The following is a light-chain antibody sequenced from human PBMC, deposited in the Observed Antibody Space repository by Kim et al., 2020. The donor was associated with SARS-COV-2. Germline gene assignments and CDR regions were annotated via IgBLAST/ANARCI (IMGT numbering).Light chain of an antibody. CDR1: QSVGTY. Sequence: VVRQFPATLSLSPGDRATLSCRASQSVGTYLAWYQQKPGQAPRLLIYDASKRATGIPARFRGSGSGTDFTLTIGTLEPADSAVYYCQQRGNFGQGTRLEIK. CDR2: DAS. CDR3: QQRGN. J-gene: IGKJ5*01. V-gene: IGKV3-11*01.